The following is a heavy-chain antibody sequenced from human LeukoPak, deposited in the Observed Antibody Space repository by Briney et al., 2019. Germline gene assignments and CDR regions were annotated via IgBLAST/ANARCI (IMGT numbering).Heavy chain of an antibody. CDR1: GYIFSSYA. V-gene: IGHV3-33*08. CDR3: ARDRRYTYGHPFDN. Sequence: GGSLRLSCAASGYIFSSYAMSWVRQAPGKGLEWVALTWHDGSNKYYGDSVKGRFTISRENSKNTLYLQMNSLRAEDTAVYYCARDRRYTYGHPFDNWGQGTLVTVSS. CDR2: TWHDGSNK. J-gene: IGHJ4*02. D-gene: IGHD5-18*01.